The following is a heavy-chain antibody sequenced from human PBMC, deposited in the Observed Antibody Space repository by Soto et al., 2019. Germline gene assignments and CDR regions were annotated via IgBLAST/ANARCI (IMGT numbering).Heavy chain of an antibody. J-gene: IGHJ6*02. CDR3: AKDRGIAAVRGSVPYYYYGMDV. CDR2: ISYDGSNE. D-gene: IGHD6-13*01. V-gene: IGHV3-30*18. CDR1: GFTFSSYG. Sequence: GGSLRLSCAASGFTFSSYGMHWVRQAPGKGLEWVAVISYDGSNEYYADSVKGRFTISRDNSKNTLYLQMNSLRAEDTAVYYCAKDRGIAAVRGSVPYYYYGMDVWGQGTTVTVSS.